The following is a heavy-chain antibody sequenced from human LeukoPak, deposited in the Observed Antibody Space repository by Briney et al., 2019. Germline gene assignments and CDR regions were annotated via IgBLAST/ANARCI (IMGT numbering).Heavy chain of an antibody. D-gene: IGHD6-13*01. V-gene: IGHV4-39*01. CDR1: GGSISSSSYY. CDR2: IYYSGST. J-gene: IGHJ4*02. Sequence: SETLSLTCTVSGGSISSSSYYWGWIRQPPGEGLEWIGSIYYSGSTYYNPSLKSRVTISVDTSKNQFSLKLSSVTAADTAVYYCARHNNEDSSWPHFDYWGQGTLVTVSS. CDR3: ARHNNEDSSWPHFDY.